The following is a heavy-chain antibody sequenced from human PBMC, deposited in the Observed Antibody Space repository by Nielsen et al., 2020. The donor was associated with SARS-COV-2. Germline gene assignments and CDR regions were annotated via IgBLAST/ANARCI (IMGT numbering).Heavy chain of an antibody. CDR2: INPYSGGT. D-gene: IGHD4-17*01. CDR1: GYTFTDYY. Sequence: ASVKVSCKASGYTFTDYYIHWVRQAPGQGLEWMGRINPYSGGTNYAQKFQGTVTMTRDASISTVYMELTSDDTAVYYCARDLPVTPEIDAFDLWGQGTMVTVSA. J-gene: IGHJ3*01. V-gene: IGHV1-2*06. CDR3: ARDLPVTPEIDAFDL.